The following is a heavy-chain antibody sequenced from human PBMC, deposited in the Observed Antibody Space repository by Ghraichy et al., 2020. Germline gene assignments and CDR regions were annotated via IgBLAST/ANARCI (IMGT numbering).Heavy chain of an antibody. V-gene: IGHV4-39*01. J-gene: IGHJ4*02. CDR1: VSSINISTSY. CDR2: FYCGST. D-gene: IGHD2-2*01. Sequence: VSLRLSCTVSVSSINISTSYWGWIRQPTGKGLEWIGCFYCGSTDYNPSLKSRVTISVDTSNKPFYLRLTSVTATETAVYYCARHPCTAAHKGIFDYCGQ. CDR3: ARHPCTAAHKGIFDY.